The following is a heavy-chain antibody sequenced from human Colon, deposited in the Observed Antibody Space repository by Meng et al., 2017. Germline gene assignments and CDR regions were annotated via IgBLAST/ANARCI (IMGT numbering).Heavy chain of an antibody. D-gene: IGHD2-15*01. Sequence: GESLKISCAASGFTFSRYWMNWVRQAPGKGLEWVANINPDGSEKYYVYSVKGRFTISRDNSKNSLYLQVNSLRVEDTALYYCAGWGEFCSGGSCYSKHYWGQGALVTVSS. CDR3: AGWGEFCSGGSCYSKHY. V-gene: IGHV3-7*01. J-gene: IGHJ4*02. CDR2: INPDGSEK. CDR1: GFTFSRYW.